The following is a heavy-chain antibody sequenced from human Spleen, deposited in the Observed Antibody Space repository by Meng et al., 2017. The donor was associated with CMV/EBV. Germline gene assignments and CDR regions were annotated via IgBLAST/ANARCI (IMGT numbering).Heavy chain of an antibody. D-gene: IGHD7-27*01. CDR2: ISYDGDNK. Sequence: GESLKISCAASGFTFSDFAMHWVRQAPGRGLEWVAAISYDGDNKDYADSVKGRFTISRDKSKQKLYLQMNSLRAEDTAVYYCAGDLFSGETSIYYFDYWGQGTLVTVSS. J-gene: IGHJ4*02. CDR1: GFTFSDFA. V-gene: IGHV3-30-3*01. CDR3: AGDLFSGETSIYYFDY.